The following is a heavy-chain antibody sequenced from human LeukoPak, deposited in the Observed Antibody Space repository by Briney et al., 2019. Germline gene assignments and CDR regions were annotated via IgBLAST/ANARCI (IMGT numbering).Heavy chain of an antibody. CDR2: ISSGSYYI. J-gene: IGHJ4*02. D-gene: IGHD3-10*01. CDR1: GFTFSDSC. Sequence: PGGSQRLSCVVWGFTFSDSCVNWVREARGKGLEWVSFISSGSYYIYYADSVKGRFTISRDNARSLLWLQMNSLRAEDTAVCYCARGSLGSGSHYGAYWGQGTLVTVSS. CDR3: ARGSLGSGSHYGAY. V-gene: IGHV3-21*06.